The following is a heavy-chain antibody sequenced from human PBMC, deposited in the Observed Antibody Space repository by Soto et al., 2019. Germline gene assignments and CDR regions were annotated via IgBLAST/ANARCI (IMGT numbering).Heavy chain of an antibody. CDR2: ISSSSSYI. CDR3: ASLGYCSGGSCSYYYYYYMDV. CDR1: GFTFSSYS. Sequence: GGSLRLSCAASGFTFSSYSMNWVRQAPGKGLEWVSSISSSSSYIYYADSVKGRFTISRDNAKNSLYLQMNSLRAEDTAVYCCASLGYCSGGSCSYYYYYYMDVWGKGTTVTVSS. J-gene: IGHJ6*03. D-gene: IGHD2-15*01. V-gene: IGHV3-21*01.